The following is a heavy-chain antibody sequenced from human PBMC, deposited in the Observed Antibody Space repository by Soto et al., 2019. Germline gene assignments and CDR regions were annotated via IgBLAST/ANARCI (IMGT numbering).Heavy chain of an antibody. V-gene: IGHV3-64D*08. CDR2: ISSNGGST. D-gene: IGHD2-21*02. Sequence: PGGSLRLSYSASGFTFSSYAMHWVRQAPGKGLEYVSAISSNGGSTYYADSVKGRFTISRDNSKNTLYLQMSSLRAEDTAVYYCVKGSYCGGDCYRYYFDYWGQGTLVTVSS. CDR1: GFTFSSYA. J-gene: IGHJ4*02. CDR3: VKGSYCGGDCYRYYFDY.